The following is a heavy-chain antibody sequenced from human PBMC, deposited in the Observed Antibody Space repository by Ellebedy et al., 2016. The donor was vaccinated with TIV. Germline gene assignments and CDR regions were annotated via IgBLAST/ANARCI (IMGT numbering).Heavy chain of an antibody. D-gene: IGHD6-13*01. CDR1: GFSLSSYG. Sequence: GGSLRLXXAASGFSLSSYGMHWVRQAPGKGLEWVAIIWYDGSNKNYADSVKGRFTISRDNSKNTLYLQMNSLRAEDTAVYYCAKQISSPAGTGKGYYYYYYYMDVWGKGTTVTVSS. J-gene: IGHJ6*03. CDR3: AKQISSPAGTGKGYYYYYYYMDV. V-gene: IGHV3-33*06. CDR2: IWYDGSNK.